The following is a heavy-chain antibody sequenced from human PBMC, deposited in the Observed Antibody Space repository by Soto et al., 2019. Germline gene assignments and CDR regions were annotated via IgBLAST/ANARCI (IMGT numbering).Heavy chain of an antibody. V-gene: IGHV1-18*01. J-gene: IGHJ4*02. D-gene: IGHD2-8*01. CDR1: GYAFTSYG. CDR3: ARSGAYCTSITCLFDSF. Sequence: QAQLVQSGGEVKKPGASVKVSCRASGYAFTSYGYAWVRQAPGQGLEWMGWISAYNGDTNYVQKFQDRVTLTTDTSTTTVHMELRNLGSDDTAVYYCARSGAYCTSITCLFDSFWGLGTLVTVSS. CDR2: ISAYNGDT.